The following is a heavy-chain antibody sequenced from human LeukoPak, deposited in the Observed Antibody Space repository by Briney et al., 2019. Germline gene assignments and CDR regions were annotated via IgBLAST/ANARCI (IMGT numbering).Heavy chain of an antibody. J-gene: IGHJ5*02. Sequence: GGSLRLSCATSGFTFSSYTMTWVRQAPGKGLEWVSYISSSSSTIYYADSVKGRFTISRDNAKNSLYLQMNSLRAEDTAVYYCARDPPCGGDCYPLDWFDPWGQGTLVTVSS. V-gene: IGHV3-48*01. CDR1: GFTFSSYT. CDR3: ARDPPCGGDCYPLDWFDP. CDR2: ISSSSSTI. D-gene: IGHD2-21*01.